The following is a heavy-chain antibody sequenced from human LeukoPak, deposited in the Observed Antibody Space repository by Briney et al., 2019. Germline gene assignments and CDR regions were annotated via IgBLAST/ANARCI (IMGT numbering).Heavy chain of an antibody. CDR2: IYYSGST. D-gene: IGHD5-18*01. V-gene: IGHV4-39*01. Sequence: PSETLSLTCTVSGGSISSSSYYWGWIRQPPGKGLEWIGSIYYSGSTYYTPSLKSRVTISVETSKNKFSLKVYSVTAADTAVYYCARQTWIELWHFDYWGQGALVTVSS. J-gene: IGHJ4*02. CDR1: GGSISSSSYY. CDR3: ARQTWIELWHFDY.